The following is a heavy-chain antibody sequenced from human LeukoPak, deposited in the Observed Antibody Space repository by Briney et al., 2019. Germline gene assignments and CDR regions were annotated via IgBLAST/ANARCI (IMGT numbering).Heavy chain of an antibody. D-gene: IGHD3-22*01. Sequence: PGGSLRLSCAASGFTFSSYAMSWVRQAPGKGLEWVSFISSTGGHIYYADSVKGRFTISRDNAQSSLFLQMNSLRAEDTAVYYCARGRGNYYDSSSFYYYYMDVWGKGTTVTVSS. CDR2: ISSTGGHI. J-gene: IGHJ6*03. V-gene: IGHV3-21*01. CDR3: ARGRGNYYDSSSFYYYYMDV. CDR1: GFTFSSYA.